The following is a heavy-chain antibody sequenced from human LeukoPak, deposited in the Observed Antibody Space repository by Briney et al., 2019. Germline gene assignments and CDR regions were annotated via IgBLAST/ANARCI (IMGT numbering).Heavy chain of an antibody. CDR2: ISSNGGST. J-gene: IGHJ4*02. Sequence: GGSLRLSCSASGFTFSGYAMHWVRQAPGKGLEYVSAISSNGGSTYYADSVKGRFTISRDNSKNTLYLQMSSLRAEDTAVYYCVKEEVGSFDYWGQGTLVTVSS. D-gene: IGHD1-26*01. CDR1: GFTFSGYA. CDR3: VKEEVGSFDY. V-gene: IGHV3-64D*06.